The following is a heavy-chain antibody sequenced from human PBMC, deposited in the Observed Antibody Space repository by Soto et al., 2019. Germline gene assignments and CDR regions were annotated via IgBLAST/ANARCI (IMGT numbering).Heavy chain of an antibody. CDR1: GGSISSYY. J-gene: IGHJ4*02. D-gene: IGHD3-10*01. V-gene: IGHV4-59*01. CDR2: IYYSGST. Sequence: PSQTLSLTCTVSGGSISSYYWSWIRQPPGKGLEWIGYIYYSGSTNYNPSPKSRVTISVDTSKNQFSLKLSSVTAADTAVYYCARDFRYGSGNYVHLDYWGQGTLVTVSS. CDR3: ARDFRYGSGNYVHLDY.